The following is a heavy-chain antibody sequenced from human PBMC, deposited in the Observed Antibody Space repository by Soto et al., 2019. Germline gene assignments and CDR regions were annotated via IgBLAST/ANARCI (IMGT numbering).Heavy chain of an antibody. J-gene: IGHJ6*02. CDR3: ARYGLDLRIIPTYYHGGRAV. CDR2: ISSNGRTL. D-gene: IGHD3-3*01. V-gene: IGHV3-48*03. CDR1: GFTFSNYE. Sequence: EMQLVESGGGLVQPGGSLRLSCAASGFTFSNYEFNWVRQAPGKGLEWVSYISSNGRTLYYADSLTGRFTISRDDASNSIYLQMNRLRAEDTAVYDCARYGLDLRIIPTYYHGGRAVGGHGTTVIVSS.